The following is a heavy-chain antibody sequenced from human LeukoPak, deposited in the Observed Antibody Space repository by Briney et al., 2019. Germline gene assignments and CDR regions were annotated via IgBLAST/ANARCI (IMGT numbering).Heavy chain of an antibody. CDR2: IYYSGST. D-gene: IGHD3-10*01. J-gene: IGHJ4*02. CDR1: GGSISSYY. Sequence: SETLSLTCTVSGGSISSYYWSWIRQPPGKGLEWIGYIYYSGSTNYNPSLKSRVTISVDTSKNQFPLKLSSVTAADTAVYYCASQAYYGSGSFDYWGQGTLVTVSS. V-gene: IGHV4-59*01. CDR3: ASQAYYGSGSFDY.